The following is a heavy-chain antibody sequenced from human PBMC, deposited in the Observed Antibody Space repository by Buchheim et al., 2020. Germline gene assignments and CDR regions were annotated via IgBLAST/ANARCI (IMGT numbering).Heavy chain of an antibody. CDR2: ISYDASYT. J-gene: IGHJ5*02. CDR3: ARDRHCTATTCYNWFDP. Sequence: QVQLVESGGGVVQPGRSLRLSCAASGFAFNTYGMHWVRQTPGKGLEWVAFISYDASYTSYEDSVKGRFTISRDNSKTTLFFQINDLRTEETALYYCARDRHCTATTCYNWFDPWGQGTL. D-gene: IGHD2-8*02. V-gene: IGHV3-33*01. CDR1: GFAFNTYG.